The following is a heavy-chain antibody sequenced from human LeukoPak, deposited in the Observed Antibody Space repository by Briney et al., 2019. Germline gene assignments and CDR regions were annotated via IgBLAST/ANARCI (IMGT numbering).Heavy chain of an antibody. CDR2: ISSSSSYI. Sequence: GGSLRLSCAASGFTFSSYSMNWVRQAPGKGLGWVSSISSSSSYIYYADSVKGRFTISRDNAKNSLYLQMNSLRAEDTAVYHCARDSTVLLWFGESNDAFDIWGQGTMVTVSS. CDR1: GFTFSSYS. V-gene: IGHV3-21*01. J-gene: IGHJ3*02. CDR3: ARDSTVLLWFGESNDAFDI. D-gene: IGHD3-10*01.